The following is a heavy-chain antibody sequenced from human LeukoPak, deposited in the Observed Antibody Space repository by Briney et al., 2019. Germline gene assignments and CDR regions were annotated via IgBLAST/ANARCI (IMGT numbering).Heavy chain of an antibody. CDR1: GGSISSSSYY. D-gene: IGHD2-15*01. CDR2: TYYSGST. Sequence: SETLSLTCTVSGGSISSSSYYWGWIRQPPGKGLEWIGSTYYSGSTYYNPSLKSRVTISVDTSKNQFSLKLSSVTAADTAVYYCARVYMIVCSGGSCLPPDAFDIWGQGTMVTVSS. V-gene: IGHV4-39*07. CDR3: ARVYMIVCSGGSCLPPDAFDI. J-gene: IGHJ3*02.